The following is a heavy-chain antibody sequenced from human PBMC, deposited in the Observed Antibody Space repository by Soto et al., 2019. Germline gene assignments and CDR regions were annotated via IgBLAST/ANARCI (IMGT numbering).Heavy chain of an antibody. CDR3: AATYYYYGMDV. Sequence: PVGSLILSWAASGFTFSSYGVHWVRQAPGKGLEWVAVISYYGSNKYYSDSVKGRFTISRDNSKNTLYLQMNSLRAGDTAVYYCAATYYYYGMDVWGQGTTVTAP. J-gene: IGHJ6*02. D-gene: IGHD2-15*01. V-gene: IGHV3-30*03. CDR2: ISYYGSNK. CDR1: GFTFSSYG.